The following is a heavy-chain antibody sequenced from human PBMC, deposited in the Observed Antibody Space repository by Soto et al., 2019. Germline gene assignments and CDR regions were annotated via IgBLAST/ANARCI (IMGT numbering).Heavy chain of an antibody. CDR2: ISAYNGNT. Sequence: ASVKVSCKASGYTFTSYGISWVRQAPGQGLEWMGWISAYNGNTNYAQKLQGRVTMTTDTSTSTAYMELRSLRSDDTAVYYCARTPRYGSGSNWFDPWGQGTLVTASS. J-gene: IGHJ5*02. V-gene: IGHV1-18*04. D-gene: IGHD3-10*01. CDR1: GYTFTSYG. CDR3: ARTPRYGSGSNWFDP.